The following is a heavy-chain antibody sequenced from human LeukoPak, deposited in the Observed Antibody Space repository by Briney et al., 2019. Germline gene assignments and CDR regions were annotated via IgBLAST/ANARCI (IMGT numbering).Heavy chain of an antibody. CDR1: GFTFSTYW. J-gene: IGHJ4*02. V-gene: IGHV3-7*01. Sequence: VGSLRLSCAASGFTFSTYWMNWVRQAPGKGLEWVANIKQDGGEKFYVDSVKGRFTISRDNAKNSLYLQINSLRAEDAAVYYCARGRYCGTTSCYLDYWGQGTLVTVSS. D-gene: IGHD2-2*01. CDR3: ARGRYCGTTSCYLDY. CDR2: IKQDGGEK.